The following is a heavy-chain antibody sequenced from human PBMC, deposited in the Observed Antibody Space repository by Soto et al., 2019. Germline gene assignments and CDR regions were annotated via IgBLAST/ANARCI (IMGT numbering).Heavy chain of an antibody. CDR3: ARDRGSGYQYWFDP. Sequence: GGSLRLSCAASGFTFSSYSMNWVRQAPGKGLEWVSYISSSSSTIYYADSVKGRFTISRENAKNSLYLQMNSLRAEDTAVYYCARDRGSGYQYWFDPWGQGTLVTVSS. D-gene: IGHD5-12*01. CDR1: GFTFSSYS. J-gene: IGHJ5*02. CDR2: ISSSSSTI. V-gene: IGHV3-48*01.